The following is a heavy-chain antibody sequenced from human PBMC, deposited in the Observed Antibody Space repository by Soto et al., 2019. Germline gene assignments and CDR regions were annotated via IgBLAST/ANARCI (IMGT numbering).Heavy chain of an antibody. V-gene: IGHV1-2*02. D-gene: IGHD5-18*01. Sequence: ASVKVSCKSSGYAFTGYYIHWVRQAPRQGLEWMGWINPNSGDTNYAQKFQGRVTMTRDTSFSTAYMELSSLRSDDTAVYYCATRYSYVHFWGQGTLVTVSS. CDR3: ATRYSYVHF. CDR1: GYAFTGYY. CDR2: INPNSGDT. J-gene: IGHJ4*02.